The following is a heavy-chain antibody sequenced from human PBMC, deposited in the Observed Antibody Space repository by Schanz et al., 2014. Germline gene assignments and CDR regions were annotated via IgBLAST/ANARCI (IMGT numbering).Heavy chain of an antibody. CDR2: ISYGGSDK. J-gene: IGHJ4*02. Sequence: VQLLESGGGLVQPGGSLRLSCAASGFTFSSYGMHWVRQAPGKGLEWVAVISYGGSDKYYTDSVKGHFTISRDDSKNTLYLQMNSLRAEDTAVYYCARDKGGYYPFDYWGQGTLVTVSS. CDR1: GFTFSSYG. D-gene: IGHD3-3*01. V-gene: IGHV3-30*19. CDR3: ARDKGGYYPFDY.